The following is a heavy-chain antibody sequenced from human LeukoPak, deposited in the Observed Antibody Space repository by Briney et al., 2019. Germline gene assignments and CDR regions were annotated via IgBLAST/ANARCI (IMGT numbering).Heavy chain of an antibody. D-gene: IGHD3-22*01. CDR2: IYCSGST. J-gene: IGHJ5*02. CDR1: GDSISSQY. V-gene: IGHV4-59*11. CDR3: ARDRRYYDTSGSPLGWFDP. Sequence: SETLSLTCTVSGDSISSQYWSWIRQPPGKGLEWIGYIYCSGSTNYSPSLKSRVTMSVDTSKNQFSLKLSSVTAADTAVYYCARDRRYYDTSGSPLGWFDPWGQGTLVTVSS.